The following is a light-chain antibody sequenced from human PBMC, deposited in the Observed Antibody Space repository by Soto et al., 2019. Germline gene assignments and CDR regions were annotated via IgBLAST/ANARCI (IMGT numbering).Light chain of an antibody. V-gene: IGKV4-1*01. CDR1: QSVLYSSNNKYY. J-gene: IGKJ3*01. CDR3: QQYYSIPPT. CDR2: WAS. Sequence: DIVMTQSPDSLAVSLGERATINCKSSQSVLYSSNNKYYLAWYQQKPGQPPKLLIYWASTRESGVPDRFSGSGSGTDFTLTITSLQAEDVAVYYCQQYYSIPPTFGPGTKVDIK.